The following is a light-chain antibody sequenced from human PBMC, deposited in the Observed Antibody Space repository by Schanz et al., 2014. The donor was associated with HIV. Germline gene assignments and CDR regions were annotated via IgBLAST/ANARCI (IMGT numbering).Light chain of an antibody. CDR1: QNIDTN. Sequence: DIQMTQSPSSLSASVGDRVTVACRASQNIDTNLNWYQQKPGKAPKLLIYTASSLQSGVPSRFSGGGSGTDFTLTISALQPEDFATYYCQQYNTYSRTFGQGTKVEIK. CDR3: QQYNTYSRT. V-gene: IGKV1-39*01. CDR2: TAS. J-gene: IGKJ1*01.